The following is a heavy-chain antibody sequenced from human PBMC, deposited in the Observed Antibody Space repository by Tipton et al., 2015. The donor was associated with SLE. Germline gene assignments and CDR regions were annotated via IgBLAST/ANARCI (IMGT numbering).Heavy chain of an antibody. D-gene: IGHD3-3*01. Sequence: SLRLSCAASGFTFSNYAMSWVRQAPGKGLEWISAITGSGDRTYYTDSVKGRFTISRDNSKNSPYLQMNGLRAEDTALYYCARSPVDYWNGYSAWGQGTLVAVSS. CDR2: ITGSGDRT. V-gene: IGHV3-23*01. CDR1: GFTFSNYA. CDR3: ARSPVDYWNGYSA. J-gene: IGHJ4*02.